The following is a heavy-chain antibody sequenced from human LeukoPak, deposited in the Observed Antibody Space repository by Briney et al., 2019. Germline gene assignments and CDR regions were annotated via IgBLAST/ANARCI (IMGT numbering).Heavy chain of an antibody. CDR2: ISSSSSYI. J-gene: IGHJ4*02. CDR1: GFTFSSYS. CDR3: ARDHSPKINYYYSNTSPAF. V-gene: IGHV3-21*01. Sequence: GGSLRLSCAASGFTFSSYSMNWVRQAPGKGLEWVSSISSSSSYIYYADSVKGRFTISRDNAKNSLYLQMNSLRAEDTAVYYCARDHSPKINYYYSNTSPAFGGQGTLVTGSS. D-gene: IGHD2/OR15-2a*01.